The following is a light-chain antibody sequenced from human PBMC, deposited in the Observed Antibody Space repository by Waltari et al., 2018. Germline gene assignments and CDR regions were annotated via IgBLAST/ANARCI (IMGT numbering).Light chain of an antibody. CDR1: QSILYNSNDKNY. CDR2: WAS. V-gene: IGKV4-1*01. Sequence: DIVMTQSPASLAVSLGERATINCRSSQSILYNSNDKNYLAWYQRKPGQPPKLIIYWASTRESGVPERVSGSGSGTDFSLTISSLQPEDVAGYYCQQYYSRRTFGRGTRVEIK. J-gene: IGKJ1*01. CDR3: QQYYSRRT.